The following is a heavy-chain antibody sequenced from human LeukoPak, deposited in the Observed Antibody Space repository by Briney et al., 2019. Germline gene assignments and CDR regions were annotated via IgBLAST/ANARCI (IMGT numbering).Heavy chain of an antibody. CDR3: ARPAGTHYYYYGMDV. D-gene: IGHD6-13*01. Sequence: GESLKISCKGSGYSFTSYWIGWVRQMPGKGLEWMGIIYPGDSDTRYSPSFQGQVTISADKSISTAYLQWSSPKASDTAMYYCARPAGTHYYYYGMDVWGQGTTVTVSS. J-gene: IGHJ6*02. V-gene: IGHV5-51*01. CDR1: GYSFTSYW. CDR2: IYPGDSDT.